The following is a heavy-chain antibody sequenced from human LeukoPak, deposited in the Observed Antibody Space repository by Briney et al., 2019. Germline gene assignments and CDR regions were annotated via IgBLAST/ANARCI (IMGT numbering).Heavy chain of an antibody. CDR2: FYHSGNS. CDR3: ARHDFYSNYPHNWFDP. D-gene: IGHD4-11*01. Sequence: PSETLSLTCAVSGYSISSGYYWGWIRQPPGKGLEWIGSFYHSGNSYYNPSLKSRVSISVDTSKNQFSLNLSSVTAADTALYYCARHDFYSNYPHNWFDPWGQGTLVTASS. V-gene: IGHV4-38-2*01. CDR1: GYSISSGYY. J-gene: IGHJ5*02.